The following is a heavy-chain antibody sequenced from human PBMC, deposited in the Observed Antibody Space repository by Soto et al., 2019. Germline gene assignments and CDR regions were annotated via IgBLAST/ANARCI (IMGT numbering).Heavy chain of an antibody. CDR2: IKQDGNEK. CDR1: GFTFNSNW. Sequence: EVQLVESGGDLVQPGGSLRLSCAASGFTFNSNWRSWVRQAPGKGLEWVANIKQDGNEKDYVDSVKGRFTISRDNTKNSLYLQMNSLRVDETAVYYCARRVFGALYWGQGTLVTVSS. V-gene: IGHV3-7*01. D-gene: IGHD3-10*02. CDR3: ARRVFGALY. J-gene: IGHJ4*02.